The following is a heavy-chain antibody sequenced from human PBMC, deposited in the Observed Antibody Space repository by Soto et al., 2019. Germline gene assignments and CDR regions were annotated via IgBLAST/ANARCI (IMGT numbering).Heavy chain of an antibody. J-gene: IGHJ5*02. CDR1: GGSISSGGYY. CDR2: IYYSGST. CDR3: ARAAHYSSPFRWFDP. V-gene: IGHV4-31*03. Sequence: QVQLQESGPGLVKPSQTLSLTCTVSGGSISSGGYYWSWIRQHPGKGLEWIGYIYYSGSTYYNPSLKGRVNIAVDTSKNQFTLKLSSVTAADTAVYYCARAAHYSSPFRWFDPWGQGTLVTVSS. D-gene: IGHD6-13*01.